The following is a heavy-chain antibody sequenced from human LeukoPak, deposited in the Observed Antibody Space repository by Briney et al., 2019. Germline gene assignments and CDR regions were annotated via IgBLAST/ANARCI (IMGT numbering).Heavy chain of an antibody. J-gene: IGHJ6*02. CDR1: GFTVRSNY. Sequence: GGSLRLSCAASGFTVRSNYMSWVRQAAGEGLEWVSLIYSDGSTYYADSVRGRFTVSRDNSKNTLNLQMNSLRAEDTAFYYCARGCSSASCYGLDFWGQGTPVTVSS. D-gene: IGHD2-2*01. CDR2: IYSDGST. V-gene: IGHV3-66*01. CDR3: ARGCSSASCYGLDF.